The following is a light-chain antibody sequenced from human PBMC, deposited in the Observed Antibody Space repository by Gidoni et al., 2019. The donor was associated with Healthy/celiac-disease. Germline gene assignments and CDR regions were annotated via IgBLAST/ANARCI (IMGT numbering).Light chain of an antibody. CDR1: QCVSSY. CDR2: DAS. Sequence: EIVLTQSPATLSLSPGERATLSCRARQCVSSYLTWYQQKPGQAPRLLIYDASNRATGIPARFSGSGSGTDFNLTISSLEPEDFAVYYCQQRSNWPPGLTFGGGTKVEIK. J-gene: IGKJ4*01. V-gene: IGKV3-11*01. CDR3: QQRSNWPPGLT.